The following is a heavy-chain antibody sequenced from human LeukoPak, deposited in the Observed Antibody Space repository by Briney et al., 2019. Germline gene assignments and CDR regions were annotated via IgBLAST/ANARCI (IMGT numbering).Heavy chain of an antibody. D-gene: IGHD1-26*01. CDR2: IIPILGIA. CDR3: ARAEYSGSWRDAFDY. Sequence: GSSVKVSCKASGGTFSSYAISWVRQAPGQGLEWMGRIIPILGIANYAQKFQGRVTITADKSTSTAYMELSSLRSEDTAVYYCARAEYSGSWRDAFDYWGQGTLVTVSS. CDR1: GGTFSSYA. V-gene: IGHV1-69*04. J-gene: IGHJ4*02.